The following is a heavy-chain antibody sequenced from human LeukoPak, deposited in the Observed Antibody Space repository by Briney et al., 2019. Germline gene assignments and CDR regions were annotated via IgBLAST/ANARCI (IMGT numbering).Heavy chain of an antibody. J-gene: IGHJ3*01. Sequence: SETLSLTCTVSGGSIGSYYWSWIRQPAGKGLEWIGRISTSGRTNYNPSLKSRLTISADTSKNQFSLILNSVSAADTAVYYCAVGRPRNTTRLDDGYDFWGQGTMVTVSS. V-gene: IGHV4-4*07. CDR2: ISTSGRT. D-gene: IGHD1-1*01. CDR1: GGSIGSYY. CDR3: AVGRPRNTTRLDDGYDF.